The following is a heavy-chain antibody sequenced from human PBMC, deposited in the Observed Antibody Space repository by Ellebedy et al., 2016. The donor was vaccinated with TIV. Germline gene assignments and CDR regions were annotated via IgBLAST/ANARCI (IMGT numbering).Heavy chain of an antibody. CDR3: ARGQANSSSSLAEDY. V-gene: IGHV4-34*01. D-gene: IGHD6-6*01. CDR2: INHSGST. Sequence: SETLSLTCTVYGDSFSNYYLSWIRQPPGKGLEWIGEINHSGSTNYNPSLKSRVTISVDTSKNQFSLKLSSVTAADTAVYYCARGQANSSSSLAEDYWGQGTLVTVSS. CDR1: GDSFSNYY. J-gene: IGHJ4*02.